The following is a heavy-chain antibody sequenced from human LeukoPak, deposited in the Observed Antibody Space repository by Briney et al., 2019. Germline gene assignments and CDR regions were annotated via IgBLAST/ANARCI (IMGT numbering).Heavy chain of an antibody. V-gene: IGHV4-59*01. J-gene: IGHJ4*02. D-gene: IGHD3-22*01. CDR1: GFPFTSYW. CDR3: ARFYYDDTGVSYYFDS. CDR2: SYYNGIT. Sequence: GSLRLSCAASGFPFTSYWMVWIRQTPGKGLEWIGYSYYNGITKYNSSLGNRITMSLDASGRFSLRLSSVTAADTAMYYCARFYYDDTGVSYYFDSWSQGIPVTVSS.